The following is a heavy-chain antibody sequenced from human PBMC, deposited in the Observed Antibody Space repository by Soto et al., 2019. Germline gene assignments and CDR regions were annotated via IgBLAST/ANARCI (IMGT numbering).Heavy chain of an antibody. D-gene: IGHD3-22*01. CDR3: ARDYYDSSGYYATSNDAFDI. Sequence: ASVKVSCKASGYTFTSYGISCVRQAPEQGLEWMGWISAYNGNTNYAQKLQGRVTMTTDTSTSTAYMELRSLRSDDTAVYYCARDYYDSSGYYATSNDAFDIWGQGTMVTVSS. CDR1: GYTFTSYG. J-gene: IGHJ3*02. CDR2: ISAYNGNT. V-gene: IGHV1-18*01.